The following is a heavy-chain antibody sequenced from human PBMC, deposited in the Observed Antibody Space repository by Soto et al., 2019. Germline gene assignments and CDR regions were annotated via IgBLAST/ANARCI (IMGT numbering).Heavy chain of an antibody. D-gene: IGHD3-10*01. CDR1: GFNFNSYG. Sequence: HVQLVESGGGVVQPGRSLRLSCAASGFNFNSYGMHWVRQAPGKGLEWVAVIWNDGSKEDYADSVKGRFTISRDDSKSTLYLDMNCLEVEDTAVYYCARAIGRLSEPDFWGQGTLVSVSS. CDR3: ARAIGRLSEPDF. CDR2: IWNDGSKE. J-gene: IGHJ4*02. V-gene: IGHV3-33*01.